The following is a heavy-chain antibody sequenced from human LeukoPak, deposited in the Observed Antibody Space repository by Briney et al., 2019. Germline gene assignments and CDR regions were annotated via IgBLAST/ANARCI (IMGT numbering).Heavy chain of an antibody. CDR1: RFTFNTHA. V-gene: IGHV3-30-3*01. D-gene: IGHD3-10*01. CDR2: ISFDGSNK. J-gene: IGHJ4*02. CDR3: ARSQYGSGSYYYFDY. Sequence: GGSLRLSCATSRFTFNTHAMHWVRQAPGKGLEWAALISFDGSNKYYADSVKGRFSISRDTSKNTLYLHMNSLRAEDTAVYYCARSQYGSGSYYYFDYWGQGTLVTVSS.